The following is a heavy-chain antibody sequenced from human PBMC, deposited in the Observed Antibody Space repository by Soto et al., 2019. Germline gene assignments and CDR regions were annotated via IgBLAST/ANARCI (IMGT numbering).Heavy chain of an antibody. D-gene: IGHD2-8*01. J-gene: IGHJ3*02. V-gene: IGHV4-30-4*01. CDR2: VSYSGTT. Sequence: SETLSLTCTVPGDSISSGIYYWSRIRQSPGKGLQWIGYVSYSGTTYYNPSLESRITMSLDTSKNQFSLKVTSVTAADTAVYFCAKAPYRGSNSRGSFDMWGQGTMVTVSS. CDR3: AKAPYRGSNSRGSFDM. CDR1: GDSISSGIYY.